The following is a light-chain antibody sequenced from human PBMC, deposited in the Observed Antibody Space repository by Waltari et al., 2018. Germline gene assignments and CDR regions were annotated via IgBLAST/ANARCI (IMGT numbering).Light chain of an antibody. J-gene: IGLJ2*01. V-gene: IGLV1-47*01. CDR3: AAWDDSLSGRGVV. Sequence: QSVLTQPPSASGTPGQRVTISCSGSSSNIGSNYVYWYQQLPGTTPKLLIYRNNQRPPGVPDRFPGSKSGTSASLATSGLRSEDEADDYCAAWDDSLSGRGVVFGGGTKLTVL. CDR1: SSNIGSNY. CDR2: RNN.